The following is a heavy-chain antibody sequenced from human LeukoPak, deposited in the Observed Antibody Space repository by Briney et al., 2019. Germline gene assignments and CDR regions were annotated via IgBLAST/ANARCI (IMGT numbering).Heavy chain of an antibody. D-gene: IGHD3-22*01. V-gene: IGHV4-34*01. CDR3: ASLGYYDSSGYQAFDY. Sequence: PSETLSLTCAVYGGSFSGYYWSWIRQPPGKGLEWIGEINHSGSTNYNPSLKSRVTISVDTSKNQFSLKLSSVTAADTAVYYCASLGYYDSSGYQAFDYWGQGTLVTVSS. CDR2: INHSGST. J-gene: IGHJ4*02. CDR1: GGSFSGYY.